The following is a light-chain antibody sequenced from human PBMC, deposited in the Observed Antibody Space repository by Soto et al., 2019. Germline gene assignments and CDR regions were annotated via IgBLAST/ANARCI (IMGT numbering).Light chain of an antibody. CDR3: QQSYATPRT. Sequence: DIPMTQSPSSLSASVGDRVTITCRASQTIGNYLNWYHQKPGKAPELLIYAASSLQSGVPSRFSGSGSGTDFTLNISSLQPEDFATYYCQQSYATPRTFGQGTKVEIK. J-gene: IGKJ1*01. CDR1: QTIGNY. V-gene: IGKV1-39*01. CDR2: AAS.